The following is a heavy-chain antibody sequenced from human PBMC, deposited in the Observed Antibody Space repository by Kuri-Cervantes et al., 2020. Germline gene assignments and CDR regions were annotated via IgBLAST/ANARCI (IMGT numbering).Heavy chain of an antibody. CDR1: GFTFSTYS. V-gene: IGHV3-7*01. CDR2: MKQDESEK. Sequence: GESLKISCAASGFTFSTYSMTWVRQAPGKGLEWVASMKQDESEKYYVDSVKGRFTISRDNAKNSVNLQMDNLRVDDTALYYCVRDSNWAFDLWGQGTMVTVSS. J-gene: IGHJ3*01. CDR3: VRDSNWAFDL. D-gene: IGHD5-24*01.